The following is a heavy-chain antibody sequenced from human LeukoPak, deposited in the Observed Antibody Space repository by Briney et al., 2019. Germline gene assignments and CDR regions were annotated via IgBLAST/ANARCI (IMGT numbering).Heavy chain of an antibody. V-gene: IGHV4-39*01. CDR3: ASPGGGPTDY. CDR2: IYYNGST. Sequence: PSETLSLTCTVSGSSISSGGYYWGWIRQPPGKGLEWIGSIYYNGSTYYNPSLKSRVTISVDTSKNQFSLKLSSVTAADTAVYYCASPGGGPTDYWGQGTLVTVSS. D-gene: IGHD3-16*01. CDR1: GSSISSGGYY. J-gene: IGHJ4*02.